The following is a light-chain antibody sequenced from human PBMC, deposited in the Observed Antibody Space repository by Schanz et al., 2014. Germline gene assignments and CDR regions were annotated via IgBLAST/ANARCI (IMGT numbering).Light chain of an antibody. CDR2: DVS. CDR1: SSDVGSYNL. J-gene: IGLJ3*02. CDR3: SSYSTSSTLV. Sequence: QSALTQPASVSGSPGQSITISCTGTSSDVGSYNLVSWYQQHPGKAPKLMIYDVSKRPSGVPNRFSGSKSGNTASLTISGLQSEDEADYYCSSYSTSSTLVFGGGNKLTVL. V-gene: IGLV2-14*02.